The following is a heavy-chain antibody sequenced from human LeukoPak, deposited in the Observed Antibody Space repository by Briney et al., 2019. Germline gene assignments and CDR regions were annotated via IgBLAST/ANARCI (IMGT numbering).Heavy chain of an antibody. V-gene: IGHV4-59*01. CDR3: ARRGSGTPYFDY. Sequence: SETLSLTCTVSGGSFGSYYWSWIRQPPGKGLEWIGYINYSGTTNYNPSLKSRVSISVDTSKNQFSLKLSSVTAADTAVYYCARRGSGTPYFDYWGQGTLVTVSS. CDR2: INYSGTT. CDR1: GGSFGSYY. D-gene: IGHD3-3*01. J-gene: IGHJ4*02.